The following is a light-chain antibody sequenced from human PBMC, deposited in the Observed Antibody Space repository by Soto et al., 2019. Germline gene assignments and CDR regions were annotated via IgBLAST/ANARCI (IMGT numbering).Light chain of an antibody. CDR1: SSDVGGYNY. CDR2: EVS. CDR3: SSKTRSSLDV. J-gene: IGLJ1*01. V-gene: IGLV2-14*01. Sequence: QSALTQPASVSGSPGPSITISCTGTSSDVGGYNYVSWHQQHPGKAPKLMIFEVSYRPSGVSDRFSGSKSGNTASLTISGLQADDESDYYCSSKTRSSLDVFGTGTKLNVL.